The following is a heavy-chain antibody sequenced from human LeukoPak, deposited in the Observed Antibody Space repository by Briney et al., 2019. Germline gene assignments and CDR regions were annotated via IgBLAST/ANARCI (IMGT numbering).Heavy chain of an antibody. CDR3: AKDRAQTYYFDY. V-gene: IGHV3-30*04. CDR2: ISYDGTTK. Sequence: GGSLRLSCAASGFTFTNYPVHWVRQAPGKGLEWVTVISYDGTTKYYADSVKGRFTISRDNSKNTLYLQMNSLRAEDTAVYYCAKDRAQTYYFDYWGQGTLVTVSS. D-gene: IGHD3-10*01. J-gene: IGHJ4*02. CDR1: GFTFTNYP.